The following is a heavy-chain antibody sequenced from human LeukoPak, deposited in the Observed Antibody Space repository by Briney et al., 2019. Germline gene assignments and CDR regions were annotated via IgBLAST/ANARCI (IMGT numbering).Heavy chain of an antibody. CDR3: ASMGNGRMKTNWFDP. CDR2: IYYSGST. CDR1: GGSISSGGYY. J-gene: IGHJ5*02. Sequence: PSQTLSLTCTVSGGSISSGGYYWSWIRQHPGKGLEWIGYIYYSGSTYYNPSLKSRVTISVDTSKNQFSLKLSSVTAADTAVYYCASMGNGRMKTNWFDPWGQGTLVTVPS. D-gene: IGHD1-1*01. V-gene: IGHV4-31*03.